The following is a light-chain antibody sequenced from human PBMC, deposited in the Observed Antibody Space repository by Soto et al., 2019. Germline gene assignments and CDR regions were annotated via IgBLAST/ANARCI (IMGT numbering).Light chain of an antibody. CDR2: RNN. CDR3: AAWDDSLSAYV. Sequence: QCVLTKPPSASGTHGQRVTISCSGSSSNIGSNYVYWYQQLPGTAPKLLIYRNNQRPSGVPDRFSGSKSGTSASLAISGLRSEDEADYYCAAWDDSLSAYVFGTGTKVTVL. CDR1: SSNIGSNY. J-gene: IGLJ1*01. V-gene: IGLV1-47*01.